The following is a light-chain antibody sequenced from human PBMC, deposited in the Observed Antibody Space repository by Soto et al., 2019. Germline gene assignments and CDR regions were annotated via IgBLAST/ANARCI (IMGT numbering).Light chain of an antibody. Sequence: EIVLTQSPGTLYLSPAERATLSCRASQSVSSRYFAWYQQKPGQAPRLLMYRASNRATGIPDRLSGSGPGTDFTLTISRLEPEDFAVYFCHQYGTSPPFTFGQGTKGEIK. CDR2: RAS. CDR3: HQYGTSPPFT. V-gene: IGKV3-20*01. J-gene: IGKJ2*01. CDR1: QSVSSRY.